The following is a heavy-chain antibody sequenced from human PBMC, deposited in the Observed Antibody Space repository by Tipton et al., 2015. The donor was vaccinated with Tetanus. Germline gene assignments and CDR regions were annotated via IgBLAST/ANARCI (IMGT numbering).Heavy chain of an antibody. CDR2: ISHSGSA. D-gene: IGHD4-17*01. CDR1: GGSIRSAGYF. J-gene: IGHJ4*02. V-gene: IGHV4-61*08. CDR3: ARSYGDTFLFRLDY. Sequence: GLVKPSETLSLTCTVSGGSIRSAGYFWTWIRQPPGMGLEWIGHISHSGSASYNPSLKSRVTISLDTSKNQFSLTLRSVTAADTAVYYCARSYGDTFLFRLDYWGQGALVTVSS.